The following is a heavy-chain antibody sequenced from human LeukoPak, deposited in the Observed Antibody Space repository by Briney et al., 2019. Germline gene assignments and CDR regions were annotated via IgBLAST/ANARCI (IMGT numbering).Heavy chain of an antibody. D-gene: IGHD3-10*01. CDR3: TRHEEDTVLLWFGELSPSFDY. CDR2: IRSKANSYAT. Sequence: GGSLRLSCAASGFTFSGSAMHWVRQASGKGLEWVGRIRSKANSYATAYAASVKGRFTISRDDSKNTAYLQMNSLKTEDTAVYYCTRHEEDTVLLWFGELSPSFDYWGQGTLVTVSS. CDR1: GFTFSGSA. J-gene: IGHJ4*02. V-gene: IGHV3-73*01.